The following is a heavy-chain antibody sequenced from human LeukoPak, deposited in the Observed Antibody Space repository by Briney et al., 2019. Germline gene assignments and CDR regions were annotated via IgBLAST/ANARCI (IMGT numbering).Heavy chain of an antibody. D-gene: IGHD3-16*01. V-gene: IGHV3-21*01. CDR3: IRDLFDDYSLDY. Sequence: KPGGSLRLSCAASGFTFSSYSMNWVRQAPGKGLEWASSINSDSSLMFYAESVKGRFTISRDNARNSLYLQMNSLRAEDTAVYYCIRDLFDDYSLDYWGQGALVTVSS. J-gene: IGHJ4*02. CDR1: GFTFSSYS. CDR2: INSDSSLM.